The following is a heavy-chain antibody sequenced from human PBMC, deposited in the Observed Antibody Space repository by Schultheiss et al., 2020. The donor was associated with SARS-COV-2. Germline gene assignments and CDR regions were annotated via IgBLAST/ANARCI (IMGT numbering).Heavy chain of an antibody. D-gene: IGHD3-3*01. J-gene: IGHJ4*02. CDR1: GFTFSSYS. V-gene: IGHV3-21*01. CDR2: ISSSSSYI. CDR3: ARDKVVDWSGYYLSPGDY. Sequence: GGSLRLSCAASGFTFSSYSMNWVRQAPGKGLEWVSSISSSSSYIYYADSVKGRFTISRDNAKNSLYLQMNSLRAEDTAVYYCARDKVVDWSGYYLSPGDYWGKGTLVTVSS.